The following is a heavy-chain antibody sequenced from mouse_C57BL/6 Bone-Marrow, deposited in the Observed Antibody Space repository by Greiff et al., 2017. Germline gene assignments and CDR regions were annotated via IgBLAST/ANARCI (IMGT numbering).Heavy chain of an antibody. Sequence: VKLQESGAELARPGASVKLSCKASGYTFTSYGISWVKQRTGQGLEWIGEIYPRSGNTYYNEKFKGKATLTADKSSSTAYMELRSLTSEDSAVYFCARRTVVPYFDYWGQGTTLTVSS. V-gene: IGHV1-81*01. CDR2: IYPRSGNT. D-gene: IGHD1-1*01. J-gene: IGHJ2*01. CDR3: ARRTVVPYFDY. CDR1: GYTFTSYG.